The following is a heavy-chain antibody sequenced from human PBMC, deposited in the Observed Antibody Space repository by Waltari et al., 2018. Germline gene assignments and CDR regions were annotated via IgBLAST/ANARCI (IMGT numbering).Heavy chain of an antibody. D-gene: IGHD2-2*01. CDR2: IFYDGST. J-gene: IGHJ3*01. CDR1: GDSITSTNYF. Sequence: QLQESGPGLVKPSETLSLTCTVSGDSITSTNYFWGWIAQPPGKGLEWIGSIFYDGSTYYNPSHKSRVTISVDTSKNQFSLKMSSVTTADTAVYYCARHADRGFLVYGFDVWGQGTLVTISS. V-gene: IGHV4-39*01. CDR3: ARHADRGFLVYGFDV.